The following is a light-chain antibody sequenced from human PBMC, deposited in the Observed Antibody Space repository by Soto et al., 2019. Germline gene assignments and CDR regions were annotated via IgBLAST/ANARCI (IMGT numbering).Light chain of an antibody. CDR2: DAS. Sequence: ETGLTQSPATLSLSPGESTILSCRASQSVNNYLAWYQQKPGQAPRLLIYDASYRAAGIPARFSGGGSGTDFTLSISSLEPEDVAVYYCQQRSVWLTFGGGTKVEIK. J-gene: IGKJ4*01. V-gene: IGKV3-11*01. CDR1: QSVNNY. CDR3: QQRSVWLT.